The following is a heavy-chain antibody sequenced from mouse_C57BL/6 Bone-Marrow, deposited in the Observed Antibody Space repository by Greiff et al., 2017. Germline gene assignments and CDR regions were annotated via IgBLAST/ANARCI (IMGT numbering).Heavy chain of an antibody. CDR2: IWWDDDK. CDR3: ARIVGNYYGSPFAY. D-gene: IGHD1-1*01. CDR1: GFSLSTFGMG. Sequence: ESGPGILQPSPSLSLTCSFSGFSLSTFGMGVGWLRQPSGKGLEWLAPIWWDDDKYYHPALKSRLTISKDTSKKQVILKIANVDTADTATYDCARIVGNYYGSPFAYWGQGTLVTVSA. J-gene: IGHJ3*01. V-gene: IGHV8-8*01.